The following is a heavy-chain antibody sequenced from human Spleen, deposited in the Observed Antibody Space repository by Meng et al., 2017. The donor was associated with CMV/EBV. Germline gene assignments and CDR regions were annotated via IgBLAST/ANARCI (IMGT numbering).Heavy chain of an antibody. CDR1: GFTFSSYG. J-gene: IGHJ4*02. V-gene: IGHV3-30*02. D-gene: IGHD1-26*01. CDR2: IRYDGSNK. CDR3: ARARYRYSGSYCFDY. Sequence: GGSLRLSCAASGFTFSSYGMHWVRQAPGKGLEWVAFIRYDGSNKYYADSVKGRFTISRDNSKNTLYLQMNSLRAEDTAVYYCARARYRYSGSYCFDYWGQGTLVTVSS.